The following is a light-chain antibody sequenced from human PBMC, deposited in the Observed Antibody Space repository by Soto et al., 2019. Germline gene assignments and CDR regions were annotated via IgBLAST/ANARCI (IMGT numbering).Light chain of an antibody. V-gene: IGKV3-20*01. J-gene: IGKJ2*01. Sequence: EIVLAQSRASLSLSAGERATLSCRASQSVSNYLAWYQQKPGQAPRLLIYGASSRPGGIPDRFSGSGSGTDFTLTIPRLEPEDFAVYYCQQYGSSPYTFGQGTKV. CDR3: QQYGSSPYT. CDR2: GAS. CDR1: QSVSNY.